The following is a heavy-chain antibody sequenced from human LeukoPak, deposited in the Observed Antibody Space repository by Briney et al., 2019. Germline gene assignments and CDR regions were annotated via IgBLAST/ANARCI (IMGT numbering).Heavy chain of an antibody. CDR3: ATSGWSNFDH. D-gene: IGHD6-19*01. CDR1: GFTFNNYA. J-gene: IGHJ4*02. V-gene: IGHV3-23*03. CDR2: IYSGGTT. Sequence: GGSLRLSCAASGFTFNNYAMSWVRQAPGKGLEWVSVIYSGGTTYYADSVKGRFTISRDYFKNTLYLQMNSLRAEDTALYYCATSGWSNFDHWGQGTLVTVSS.